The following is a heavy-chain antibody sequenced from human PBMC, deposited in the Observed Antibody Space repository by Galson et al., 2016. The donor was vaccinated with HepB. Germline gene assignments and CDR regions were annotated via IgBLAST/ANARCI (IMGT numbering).Heavy chain of an antibody. D-gene: IGHD6-13*01. J-gene: IGHJ4*02. Sequence: SETLSLTCTVSGDSISSSNHYWGWIRQPPGKGLEWIGSIFYTGSAYYTPSLKSRVTISIDTSKNEFSLRLTSVTAADTAIYYCARDQRAAASPAFADFWGPGTLVTVSS. CDR1: GDSISSSNHY. CDR3: ARDQRAAASPAFADF. V-gene: IGHV4-39*07. CDR2: IFYTGSA.